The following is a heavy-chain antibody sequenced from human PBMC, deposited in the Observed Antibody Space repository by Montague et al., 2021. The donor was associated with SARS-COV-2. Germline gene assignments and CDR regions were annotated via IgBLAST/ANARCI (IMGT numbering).Heavy chain of an antibody. Sequence: SLRLSCAAAGLSVTTNYMSWVRQAPGKRLEWVSLMFRGGVKYYADSVKGRFSISRDESKNTLYLEMNSLRDEDTAVYYCAREAGGDRGVLGPLLYHGMDVWGQGTTVIVSS. CDR2: MFRGGVK. V-gene: IGHV3-66*02. CDR3: AREAGGDRGVLGPLLYHGMDV. CDR1: GLSVTTNY. D-gene: IGHD3-10*01. J-gene: IGHJ6*02.